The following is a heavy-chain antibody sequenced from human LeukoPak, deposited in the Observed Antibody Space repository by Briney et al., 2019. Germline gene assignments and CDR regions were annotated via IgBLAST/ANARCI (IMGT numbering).Heavy chain of an antibody. CDR1: GYTFTSYD. Sequence: ASVKVSCKASGYTFTSYDMHWVRQAPGQRLEWMGWINADNGNTKYSQRFQGRVTITRATSASTAYMELSSLRSEDTAVYYCARLQNSGDYGDSYFDYWGQGTLVTVSS. V-gene: IGHV1-3*01. CDR2: INADNGNT. J-gene: IGHJ4*02. D-gene: IGHD4-17*01. CDR3: ARLQNSGDYGDSYFDY.